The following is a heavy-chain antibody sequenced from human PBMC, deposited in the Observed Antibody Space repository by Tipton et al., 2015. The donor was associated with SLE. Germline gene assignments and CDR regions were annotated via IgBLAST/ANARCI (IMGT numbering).Heavy chain of an antibody. CDR3: AREGDFWSGYLGAFDI. D-gene: IGHD3-3*01. J-gene: IGHJ3*02. CDR2: IYYSGNT. V-gene: IGHV4-39*07. Sequence: TLSLTCTVSGGSISSSSYYWGWIRQPPGKGLEWIGSIYYSGNTNYNPSLKSRVTISVDTSKNQFSLKLSSVTAADTAVYYCAREGDFWSGYLGAFDIWGQGTMVTVSS. CDR1: GGSISSSSYY.